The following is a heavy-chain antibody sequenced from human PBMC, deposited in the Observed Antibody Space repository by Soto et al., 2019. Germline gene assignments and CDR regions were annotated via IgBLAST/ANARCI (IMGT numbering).Heavy chain of an antibody. J-gene: IGHJ4*02. Sequence: EVQLVESGGGLVQPGGSLRLSCAASGFTFSSSWMHWVRQAPGKGLVWVSRIYSDGSRTNYADSVQGRFTISRDNAKNTLYLQMNSLRAEATSLYYCARGPTGWYGYDYWGQGTLVTVSS. CDR1: GFTFSSSW. CDR3: ARGPTGWYGYDY. V-gene: IGHV3-74*01. D-gene: IGHD6-19*01. CDR2: IYSDGSRT.